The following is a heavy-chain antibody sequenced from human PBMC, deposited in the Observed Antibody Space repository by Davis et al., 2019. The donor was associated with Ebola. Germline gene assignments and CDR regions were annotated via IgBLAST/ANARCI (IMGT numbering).Heavy chain of an antibody. D-gene: IGHD3-16*01. V-gene: IGHV4-34*01. J-gene: IGHJ5*02. CDR3: ARGRAYVWFDP. Sequence: GSLRLSCAVYGGSFSDYYWSWIRQPPGKGLEWIGEINHSGSTNYNPSLKSRVTISVDTSKNQFSLKLSSVTAADTAVYYCARGRAYVWFDPWGQGTLVTVSS. CDR1: GGSFSDYY. CDR2: INHSGST.